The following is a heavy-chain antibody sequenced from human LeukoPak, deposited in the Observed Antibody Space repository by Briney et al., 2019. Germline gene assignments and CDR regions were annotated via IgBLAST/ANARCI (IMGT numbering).Heavy chain of an antibody. CDR2: IYYSGST. CDR3: ASQLYYYGSGSYYPV. D-gene: IGHD3-10*01. V-gene: IGHV4-34*01. Sequence: SETLSLTCAVYGGSFSGYYWSWIRQLPGKGLEWIGSIYYSGSTYYNPSLKSRVTISVDTSKNQFSLKLSSVTAADTAVYYCASQLYYYGSGSYYPVWGQGTTVTVSS. CDR1: GGSFSGYY. J-gene: IGHJ6*02.